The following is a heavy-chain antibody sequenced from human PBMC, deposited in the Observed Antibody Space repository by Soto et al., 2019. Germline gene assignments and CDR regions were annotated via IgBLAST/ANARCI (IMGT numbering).Heavy chain of an antibody. J-gene: IGHJ6*02. CDR2: ISGSGGST. Sequence: GGSLRLSCAASGFSFSTYAMSWVRQAPGKGLEWVSAISGSGGSTYYADSVKGRFTISRDNSKSTLYWQMNSLRAEDTAVYFCAKGVNYYDSSGYYSYYYNGMDVWGRGTTVTVSS. CDR3: AKGVNYYDSSGYYSYYYNGMDV. D-gene: IGHD3-22*01. V-gene: IGHV3-23*01. CDR1: GFSFSTYA.